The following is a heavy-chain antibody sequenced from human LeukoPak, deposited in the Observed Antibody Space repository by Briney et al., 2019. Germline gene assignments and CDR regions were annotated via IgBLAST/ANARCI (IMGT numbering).Heavy chain of an antibody. D-gene: IGHD5-12*01. CDR3: AGGVVATEGELYYFDY. Sequence: SETLSLTCTVSGGSISSGDYYWSWIRQPPGKGLEWIGYIYYSGSTYYNPSLKSRVTISVDTSKNQFSLKLSSVTAADTAVYYCAGGVVATEGELYYFDYWGQGTLVTVSS. J-gene: IGHJ4*02. CDR1: GGSISSGDYY. CDR2: IYYSGST. V-gene: IGHV4-30-4*01.